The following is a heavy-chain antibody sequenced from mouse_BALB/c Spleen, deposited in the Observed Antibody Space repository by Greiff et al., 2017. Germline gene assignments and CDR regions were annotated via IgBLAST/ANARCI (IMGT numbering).Heavy chain of an antibody. CDR1: GYTFTSYY. Sequence: QVQLQQSGAELVKPGASVKLSCKASGYTFTSYYMYWVKQRPGQGLEWIGEINPSNGGTNFNEKFKSKATLTVDKSSSTAYMQLSSLTSEDSAVYYCTRISFSSYAMDYWGQGTSVTVSS. V-gene: IGHV1S81*02. D-gene: IGHD1-1*01. CDR3: TRISFSSYAMDY. J-gene: IGHJ4*01. CDR2: INPSNGGT.